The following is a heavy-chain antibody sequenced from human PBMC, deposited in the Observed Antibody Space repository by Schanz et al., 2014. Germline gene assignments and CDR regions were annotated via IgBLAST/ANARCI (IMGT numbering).Heavy chain of an antibody. D-gene: IGHD3-3*01. CDR1: GFTFSTHA. CDR2: ISGDHRNT. V-gene: IGHV3-23*01. J-gene: IGHJ4*02. Sequence: EVQLLESGGGLVQPGGSLRLSCAASGFTFSTHAMSWVRQAPGKGLEWVSSISGDHRNTFYADSVKGRFTISRDSSKNTLYLQMNSLRPEDTAVYYCVRDSFFAFDYWGQGTLVTVSS. CDR3: VRDSFFAFDY.